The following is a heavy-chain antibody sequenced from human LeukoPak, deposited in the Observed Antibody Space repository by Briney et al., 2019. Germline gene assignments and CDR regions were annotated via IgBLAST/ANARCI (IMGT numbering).Heavy chain of an antibody. V-gene: IGHV3-30*18. CDR2: ISYDGSNK. Sequence: GGSLRLSCAASGFTFSSYGMHWVRQAPGKGLEWVAVISYDGSNKYYADSVKGRFTISRDNSKNTLYLQMNSLRAEDTAVYYCANSPDLAVAGMDYWGQGTLVTVSS. CDR1: GFTFSSYG. CDR3: ANSPDLAVAGMDY. D-gene: IGHD6-19*01. J-gene: IGHJ4*02.